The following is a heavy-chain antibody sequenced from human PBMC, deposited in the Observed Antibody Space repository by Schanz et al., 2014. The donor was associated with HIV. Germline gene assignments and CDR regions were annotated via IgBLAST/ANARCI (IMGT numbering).Heavy chain of an antibody. D-gene: IGHD3-22*01. CDR3: ATLVVIIMEEKWFDP. Sequence: VQLVESGGGLVKPGGSLRLSCEASGFTFGSYAMSWVRQAPGKGLEWVSAISDSGGRTYYADSVQGRFTISRDDSKNTLYLQMNSLRAEDTAVYYCATLVVIIMEEKWFDPWGQGTLVTVSS. J-gene: IGHJ5*02. CDR2: ISDSGGRT. CDR1: GFTFGSYA. V-gene: IGHV3-23*04.